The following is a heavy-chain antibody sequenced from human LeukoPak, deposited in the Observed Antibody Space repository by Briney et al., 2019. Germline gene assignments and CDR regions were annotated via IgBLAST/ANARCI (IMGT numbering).Heavy chain of an antibody. CDR1: GGSITNYY. V-gene: IGHV4-59*08. CDR2: IYSSGTT. J-gene: IGHJ2*01. Sequence: SETLSLTCTVSGGSITNYYWNWIRQPPGKGLEWIGFIYSSGTTNYNPSLKSRLTISLDTSKNQFSLKLSSVTAADTAVYYYARLSSSWYQDWYFDLWGRGTLVTVSS. CDR3: ARLSSSWYQDWYFDL. D-gene: IGHD6-13*01.